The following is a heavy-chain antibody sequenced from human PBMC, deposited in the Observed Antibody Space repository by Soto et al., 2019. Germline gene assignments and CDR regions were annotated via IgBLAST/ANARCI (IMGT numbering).Heavy chain of an antibody. CDR3: AKDDFNDRGDDYFDY. CDR2: SAASGDIT. J-gene: IGHJ4*02. D-gene: IGHD2-21*02. V-gene: IGHV3-23*01. CDR1: GFTFSSYA. Sequence: GGSLRLSCAASGFTFSSYAMSWVRQAPGKGLEWVEGSAASGDITWYADSVKGRLSISRDNSKNTLYLQLNSLRFEDTAVYYCAKDDFNDRGDDYFDYWGPGTLVTVSS.